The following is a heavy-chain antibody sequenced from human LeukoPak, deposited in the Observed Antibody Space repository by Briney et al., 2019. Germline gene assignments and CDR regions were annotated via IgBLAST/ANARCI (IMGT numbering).Heavy chain of an antibody. CDR1: GFTVSSNY. J-gene: IGHJ4*02. Sequence: GGSLRLSCAASGFTVSSNYMSWVRQAPGKGLEWVSVIYSGGSTYYADSVKGRFTISRHNSKNTLYLQMNSLRAEDTAVYYCARDRGTTSSAGYYFDYWGQGTLVTVSS. CDR3: ARDRGTTSSAGYYFDY. D-gene: IGHD6-6*01. V-gene: IGHV3-53*01. CDR2: IYSGGST.